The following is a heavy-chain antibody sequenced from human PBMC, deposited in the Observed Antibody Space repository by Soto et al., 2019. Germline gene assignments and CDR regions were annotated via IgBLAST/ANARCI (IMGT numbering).Heavy chain of an antibody. CDR3: ARAAAGLYNWFDP. D-gene: IGHD6-13*01. J-gene: IGHJ5*02. CDR2: ISAYNGNT. V-gene: IGHV1-18*04. Sequence: ASVNVSCKASGYTFTSYGIICVRQAPGKGLEWMGWISAYNGNTNYAQKLKGRVTMTTDKSTSTAYMELSSLRSDDTAVYYCARAAAGLYNWFDPWGQGTLVTVSS. CDR1: GYTFTSYG.